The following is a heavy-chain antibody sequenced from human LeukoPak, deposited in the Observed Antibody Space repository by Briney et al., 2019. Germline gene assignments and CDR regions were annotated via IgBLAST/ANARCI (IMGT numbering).Heavy chain of an antibody. D-gene: IGHD4-17*01. J-gene: IGHJ3*02. CDR1: GGSISSYY. CDR3: ARDLVYGDYPGHDAFDI. CDR2: IYYSRST. Sequence: SETLSLTCTVSGGSISSYYWSWIRQPPGKGLEWIGYIYYSRSTNYNPSLKSRVTISVDTSKNQFSLKLSSVTAADTAVYYCARDLVYGDYPGHDAFDIWGQGTMVTVSS. V-gene: IGHV4-59*01.